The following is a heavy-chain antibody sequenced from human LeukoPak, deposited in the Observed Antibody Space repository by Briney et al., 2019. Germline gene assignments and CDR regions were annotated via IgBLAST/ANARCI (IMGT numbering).Heavy chain of an antibody. CDR3: ARGTDTASPTSDFDY. V-gene: IGHV1-2*02. Sequence: ASVKVSCKSSGYTFTAYYMHWVRQAPGQGLEWMGWINPNSGGTNYAQKFQGRATMTRDTSISTAYMELSRLRSDDTAVYYCARGTDTASPTSDFDYWGQGTLVTVSS. CDR1: GYTFTAYY. D-gene: IGHD5-18*01. J-gene: IGHJ4*02. CDR2: INPNSGGT.